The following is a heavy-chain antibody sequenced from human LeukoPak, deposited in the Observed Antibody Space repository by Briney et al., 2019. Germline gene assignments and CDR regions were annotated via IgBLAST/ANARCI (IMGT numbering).Heavy chain of an antibody. D-gene: IGHD1-26*01. CDR2: IYSSGST. CDR3: ARGGSGTILFDY. CDR1: GGSISSYY. Sequence: SETLSLTCTVSGGSISSYYWRWIRQPAGKGLEWIGRIYSSGSTNYNPSFESRVTMSEDASNNQFSPKLNSVTAADTAVYYCARGGSGTILFDYWGQGTLVTVSS. J-gene: IGHJ4*02. V-gene: IGHV4-4*07.